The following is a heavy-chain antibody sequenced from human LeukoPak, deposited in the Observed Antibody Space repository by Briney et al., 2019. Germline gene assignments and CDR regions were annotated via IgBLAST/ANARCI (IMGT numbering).Heavy chain of an antibody. CDR2: NNHSGSS. V-gene: IGHV4-34*01. J-gene: IGHJ4*02. CDR1: GGSFRGYY. CDR3: ARRSGPFGGVIKRSIHGPIGY. D-gene: IGHD3-3*01. Sequence: SETLSLTCAVYGGSFRGYYWSWIRQPPGKGLEWLGENNHSGSSYYSPSLKSRFSISVDTSKIQFSRKLGSVTAADTAVYYCARRSGPFGGVIKRSIHGPIGYWGQGTLVTVSS.